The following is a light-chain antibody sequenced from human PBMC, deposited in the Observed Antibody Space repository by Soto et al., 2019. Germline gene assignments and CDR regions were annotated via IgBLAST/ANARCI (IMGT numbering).Light chain of an antibody. V-gene: IGKV3-11*01. CDR3: QQRTNWPLT. Sequence: EIVLTQSPATLSLSPGERATLSCRASQNINNNLVWYQQKRGQAPRLLIYDASNRAPGIPARFSGSGSGTDFTLTISSLEPEDFALYYCQQRTNWPLTFGGGTQVDIK. CDR1: QNINNN. CDR2: DAS. J-gene: IGKJ4*01.